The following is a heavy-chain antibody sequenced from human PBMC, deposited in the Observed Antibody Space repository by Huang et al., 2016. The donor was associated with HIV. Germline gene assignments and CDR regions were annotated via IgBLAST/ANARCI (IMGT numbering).Heavy chain of an antibody. CDR3: TKDWSVRGTNRFNSMDY. CDR2: ISYDGNTK. Sequence: QVQLVESGGGVVQPERSLKLSCATSQFTFTSYGMHWVRQAPGKGREVVAGISYDGNTKFYADSLKGRFTISRDNSKKILFLQMSSLRPEDTAIYYCTKDWSVRGTNRFNSMDYWGQGTQVTVSS. CDR1: QFTFTSYG. J-gene: IGHJ4*02. V-gene: IGHV3-30*18. D-gene: IGHD3-16*02.